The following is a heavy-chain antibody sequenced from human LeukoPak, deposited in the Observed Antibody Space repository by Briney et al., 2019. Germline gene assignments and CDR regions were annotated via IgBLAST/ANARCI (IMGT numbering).Heavy chain of an antibody. CDR3: AKGVQWAVPGSCLDS. Sequence: QPGGSLRLSCAASGFTVSSNYMSWVRQAPGKGLEWVSVIYSGGSTYYADSVKGRFRISRDNSKNTLYLQMNGLRVDDTAVYYCAKGVQWAVPGSCLDSWGLGTLVTVSS. V-gene: IGHV3-53*01. CDR1: GFTVSSNY. D-gene: IGHD6-19*01. J-gene: IGHJ4*02. CDR2: IYSGGST.